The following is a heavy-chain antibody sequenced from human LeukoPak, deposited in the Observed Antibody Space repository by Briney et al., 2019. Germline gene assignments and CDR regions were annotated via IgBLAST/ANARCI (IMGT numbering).Heavy chain of an antibody. D-gene: IGHD6-19*01. J-gene: IGHJ4*02. CDR1: GYTFTGYY. V-gene: IGHV1-2*02. Sequence: ASVKVSCKASGYTFTGYYMHWVRQAPGQGLEWMGWINPNSGGTNYAQKLQGRVTMTRDTSISTAYMELSRLRSDDTAVYYCASNGYSSGWYNYWGQGTLVTVSS. CDR2: INPNSGGT. CDR3: ASNGYSSGWYNY.